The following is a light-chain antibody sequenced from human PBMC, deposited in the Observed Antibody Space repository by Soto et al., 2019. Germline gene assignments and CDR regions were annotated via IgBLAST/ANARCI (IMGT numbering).Light chain of an antibody. CDR1: QSVSSSY. CDR3: QQYGSSSTT. Sequence: EIVLTQSPGTLSLSPGERATLSCRASQSVSSSYLAWYQQKPGQAPRLLIYGASSRATGIPDRFSGSGSGTDFTLTISRLEPEDFAVYYCQQYGSSSTTFGGGTKVESK. J-gene: IGKJ4*01. CDR2: GAS. V-gene: IGKV3-20*01.